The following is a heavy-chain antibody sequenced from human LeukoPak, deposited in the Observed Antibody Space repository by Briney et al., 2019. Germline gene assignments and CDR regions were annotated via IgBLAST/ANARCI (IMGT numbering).Heavy chain of an antibody. CDR3: ARVKWRNDAFDI. Sequence: ASVKVSCKASGYTFTSYDINWMRQATGQGLEWMGWMNPNSGNTGYAQKFQGRVTMTRNTSISTAYMELSSLRSEDTAVYYCARVKWRNDAFDIWGQGTMVTVSS. CDR1: GYTFTSYD. J-gene: IGHJ3*02. CDR2: MNPNSGNT. V-gene: IGHV1-8*01. D-gene: IGHD1-26*01.